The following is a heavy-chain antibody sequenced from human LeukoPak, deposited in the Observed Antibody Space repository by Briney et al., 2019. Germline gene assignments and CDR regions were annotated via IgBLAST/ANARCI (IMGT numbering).Heavy chain of an antibody. V-gene: IGHV1-18*01. CDR2: ISAYNGNT. CDR1: GGTFSSYA. Sequence: ASVKVSCKASGGTFSSYAISWVRQAPGQGLEWMGWISAYNGNTNYAQKLQGRVTMTTDTSTSTAYMELRSLRSDDTAVYYCARDRVVWYFDLWGRGTLVTVSS. J-gene: IGHJ2*01. D-gene: IGHD3-10*01. CDR3: ARDRVVWYFDL.